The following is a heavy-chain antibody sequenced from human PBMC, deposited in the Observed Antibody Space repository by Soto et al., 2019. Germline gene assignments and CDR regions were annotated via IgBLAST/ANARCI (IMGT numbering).Heavy chain of an antibody. CDR3: ARLEGLATISYYFDF. CDR2: IYYRGNA. Sequence: PSETLSLTCSVSDDSINSDKYYWGWIRQPPGKGLEWIGSIYYRGNAYYNPSLQTRVTIALDKSRSQFSVKLTSVTAEDSAVYFCARLEGLATISYYFDFWGPGALATVPS. CDR1: DDSINSDKYY. D-gene: IGHD3-9*01. J-gene: IGHJ4*02. V-gene: IGHV4-39*01.